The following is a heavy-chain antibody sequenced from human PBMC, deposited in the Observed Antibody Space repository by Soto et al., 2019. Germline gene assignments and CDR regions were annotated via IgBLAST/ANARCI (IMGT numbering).Heavy chain of an antibody. D-gene: IGHD2-15*01. Sequence: QVQLQESGPGLVKPSQTLSLTCTVSGGSISSGGYYWSWIRQHPGKGLEWIGYIYYSGRTYYNPSLKSRVTISVDTSKNQFSLKLSSVTAADTAVYYCARDFRYCSGGSCYAPQFGDYYYYGMDVWGQGTTVTVSS. CDR1: GGSISSGGYY. V-gene: IGHV4-31*03. CDR3: ARDFRYCSGGSCYAPQFGDYYYYGMDV. J-gene: IGHJ6*02. CDR2: IYYSGRT.